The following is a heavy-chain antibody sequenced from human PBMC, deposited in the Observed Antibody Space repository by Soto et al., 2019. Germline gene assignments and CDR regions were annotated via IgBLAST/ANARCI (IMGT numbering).Heavy chain of an antibody. CDR2: IIPILGIA. V-gene: IGHV1-69*08. J-gene: IGHJ6*02. CDR1: GGTFSSYT. CDR3: ARDSGYGGYYYYGMDV. D-gene: IGHD4-17*01. Sequence: QVQLVQSGAEVKKPGSSVKVSCKASGGTFSSYTISWVRQAPGQGLEWMGRIIPILGIANYAQKFQGRVTITXXKXTXRAYMELSSLRSEDTAVYYCARDSGYGGYYYYGMDVWGQGTTVTVSS.